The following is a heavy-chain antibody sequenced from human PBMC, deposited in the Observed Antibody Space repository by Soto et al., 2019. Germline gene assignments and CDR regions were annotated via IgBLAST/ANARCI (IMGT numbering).Heavy chain of an antibody. CDR1: GGSISSDDYH. CDR2: TDYRGGT. D-gene: IGHD3-3*01. V-gene: IGHV4-30-4*01. Sequence: PLQESGPGLLKPSQTLALTCTVSGGSISSDDYHWGWIRQHPRKGLEWIGNTDYRGGTHYNPGLKGRVTISVDTSQNQFSLKMTSLTAEDTAVYFCARSPQRFLSGYSNGYVFDYWVQGALVSVSS. J-gene: IGHJ4*02. CDR3: ARSPQRFLSGYSNGYVFDY.